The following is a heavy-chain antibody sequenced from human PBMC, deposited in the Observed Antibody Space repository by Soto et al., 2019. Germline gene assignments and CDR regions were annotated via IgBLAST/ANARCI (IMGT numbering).Heavy chain of an antibody. CDR2: IYHGGST. D-gene: IGHD3-10*01. CDR3: ARGFAGVLLWFGELYP. CDR1: GYSISSGYY. Sequence: PSETLSLTCAVSGYSISSGYYWGWLRQPPGKRLEWIGSIYHGGSTYYNPSLNSRVTLSIDMTNNHVSLKLSSVTAADTAVYYCARGFAGVLLWFGELYPWGQGTLVTVSS. J-gene: IGHJ5*02. V-gene: IGHV4-38-2*01.